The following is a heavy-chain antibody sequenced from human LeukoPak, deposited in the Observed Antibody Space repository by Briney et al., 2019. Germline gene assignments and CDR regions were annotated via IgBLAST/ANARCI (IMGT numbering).Heavy chain of an antibody. D-gene: IGHD1-1*01. CDR3: ARENRNDGCDY. V-gene: IGHV3-30*03. CDR1: GFTFSSYG. CDR2: ISYDGSNK. Sequence: PGGSLRLSCAASGFTFSSYGMHWVRQAPGKGLEWVAVISYDGSNKYYADSVKGRFTISRDNSKNTLYLQMNSLRDEDTAVYYCARENRNDGCDYWGQGTLVTVSS. J-gene: IGHJ4*02.